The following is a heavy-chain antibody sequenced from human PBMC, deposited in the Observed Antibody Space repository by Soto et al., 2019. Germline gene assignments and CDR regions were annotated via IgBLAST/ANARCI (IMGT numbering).Heavy chain of an antibody. Sequence: SVKVSCKASGFTFTSSAVQWVRQARGQRLEWIGWIVVGSGNTNYAQKFQERVTITRDMSTSTAYMELSSLRSEDTAVYYCAADTKTQPAVAGLLLYYGMDVWGQGTTVTVSS. CDR3: AADTKTQPAVAGLLLYYGMDV. CDR2: IVVGSGNT. J-gene: IGHJ6*02. V-gene: IGHV1-58*01. CDR1: GFTFTSSA. D-gene: IGHD6-19*01.